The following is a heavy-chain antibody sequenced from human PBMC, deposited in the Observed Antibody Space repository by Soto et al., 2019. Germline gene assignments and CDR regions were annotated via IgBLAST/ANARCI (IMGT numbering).Heavy chain of an antibody. D-gene: IGHD6-6*01. CDR2: ISGSVGST. CDR3: AKDRTIAARNYDE. Sequence: GSLRLSCVGSGFTFSDHGMSWVRQAPGKGLEWVSAISGSVGSTFYADSVKGRFTISRDNSKNTLYLQMNSLRDEDTAVYYCAKDRTIAARNYDEWGQGVLVTVSS. J-gene: IGHJ4*02. CDR1: GFTFSDHG. V-gene: IGHV3-23*01.